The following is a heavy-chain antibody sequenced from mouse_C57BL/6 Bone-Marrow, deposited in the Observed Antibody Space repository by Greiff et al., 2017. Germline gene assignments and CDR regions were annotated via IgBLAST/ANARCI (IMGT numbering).Heavy chain of an antibody. J-gene: IGHJ4*01. CDR2: IDPENGDT. Sequence: VQLQQSGAELVRPGASVKLSCTASGFNIKDDYMHWVKQRPEQGLEWIGWIDPENGDTEYASKIPGKATITADTSSNTAYLQLSSLTSEDTAVYYCTTSDSSGYYAMDYWGQGTSVTVSA. CDR3: TTSDSSGYYAMDY. CDR1: GFNIKDDY. D-gene: IGHD3-2*02. V-gene: IGHV14-4*01.